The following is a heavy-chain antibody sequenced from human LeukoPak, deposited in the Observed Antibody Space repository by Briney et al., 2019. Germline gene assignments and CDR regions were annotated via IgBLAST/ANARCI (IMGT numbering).Heavy chain of an antibody. CDR2: INPNSGGT. CDR1: GYTFTGYY. CDR3: ARSGYYVGTKLFLGY. J-gene: IGHJ4*02. V-gene: IGHV1-2*02. D-gene: IGHD3-3*01. Sequence: ASLKVSCKASGYTFTGYYMHWVRQAPGQGLEWMGWINPNSGGTNYAQKFQGRVTMTRDTSISTAYMELSRLRSDDTAVYYCARSGYYVGTKLFLGYWGQGTLVTVSS.